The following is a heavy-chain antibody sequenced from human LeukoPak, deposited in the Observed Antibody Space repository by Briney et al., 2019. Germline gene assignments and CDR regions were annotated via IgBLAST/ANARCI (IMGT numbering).Heavy chain of an antibody. J-gene: IGHJ4*02. CDR3: ARDRAYSFDY. V-gene: IGHV3-74*01. CDR2: INGDGSST. CDR1: GFTFRSYW. Sequence: PGGSLRLSCAASGFTFRSYWMHWVRQAPGKGLVWVSNINGDGSSTSYADSVKGRFTISRDNAKNTLYLQINSLRAEDTAVYYCARDRAYSFDYWRQGTLVTVSS. D-gene: IGHD5-18*01.